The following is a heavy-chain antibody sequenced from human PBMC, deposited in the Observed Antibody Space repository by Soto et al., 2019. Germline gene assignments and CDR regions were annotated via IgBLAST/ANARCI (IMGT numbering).Heavy chain of an antibody. CDR1: GYSFSNYW. D-gene: IGHD1-26*01. CDR2: IYPGDSDA. V-gene: IGHV5-51*01. Sequence: GESLKSSGKGSGYSFSNYWIGWVRQTPGKGLEWMGIIYPGDSDARYSPSFQGQVTISADKSINTAYLQWSSLKASDTAMYYCGRHPYCDYDIMDVWGQGTTVTVSS. CDR3: GRHPYCDYDIMDV. J-gene: IGHJ6*02.